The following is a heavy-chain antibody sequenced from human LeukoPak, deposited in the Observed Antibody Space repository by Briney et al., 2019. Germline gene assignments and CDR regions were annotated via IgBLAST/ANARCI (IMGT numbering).Heavy chain of an antibody. D-gene: IGHD6-19*01. CDR3: ARSKYSSGWDSDF. J-gene: IGHJ4*02. Sequence: SETLSLTCTVSRGSISAYFWTWSRQPAGKRLEWVGRISTLGSTNYNPSLKSRISMSVDASKDQFSLRLSSVTAADTAIYYCARSKYSSGWDSDFWGQGTLVTVSS. CDR2: ISTLGST. V-gene: IGHV4-4*07. CDR1: RGSISAYF.